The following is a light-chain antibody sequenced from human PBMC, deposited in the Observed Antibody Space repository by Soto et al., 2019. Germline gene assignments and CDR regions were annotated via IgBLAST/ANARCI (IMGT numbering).Light chain of an antibody. Sequence: EIVLTQTPATLSLSPGERATLSCRASQSVSSYLAWYQQKPGQAPRLLIYDASNRATGIPARFSGSGSGTDFTLTISSLEPEDFAVYYCQQRSNWPFTFGPGTNVD. CDR3: QQRSNWPFT. CDR2: DAS. J-gene: IGKJ3*01. CDR1: QSVSSY. V-gene: IGKV3-11*01.